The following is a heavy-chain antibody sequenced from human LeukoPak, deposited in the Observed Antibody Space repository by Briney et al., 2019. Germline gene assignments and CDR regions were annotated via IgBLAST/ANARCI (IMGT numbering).Heavy chain of an antibody. Sequence: QAGGSLRLSCAASRFNFRGQAMSWVRQGPGEGLEWVAGITGRGETTYYADSVQGRVNISRDNSKDTLFLQVNSLRAEDTAVYYCAKDVIRGGITYFESWGQGTQVALSS. CDR1: RFNFRGQA. V-gene: IGHV3-23*01. J-gene: IGHJ4*02. D-gene: IGHD3-10*01. CDR2: ITGRGETT. CDR3: AKDVIRGGITYFES.